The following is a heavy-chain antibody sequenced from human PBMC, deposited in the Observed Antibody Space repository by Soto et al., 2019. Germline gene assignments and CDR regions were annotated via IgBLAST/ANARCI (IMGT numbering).Heavy chain of an antibody. J-gene: IGHJ5*02. CDR3: ARQPESIAEIGWFDS. D-gene: IGHD6-6*01. Sequence: EVQLVESGGGLVQPGGSLRLSCAASGFTFSSYSMNWVRQAPGKGLEWVPYISSSSSTIYYADSVKGRFTISRDNAKNSLYLQMNSLRAEDTAVYYCARQPESIAEIGWFDSWGQGTLVTVSS. CDR1: GFTFSSYS. CDR2: ISSSSSTI. V-gene: IGHV3-48*01.